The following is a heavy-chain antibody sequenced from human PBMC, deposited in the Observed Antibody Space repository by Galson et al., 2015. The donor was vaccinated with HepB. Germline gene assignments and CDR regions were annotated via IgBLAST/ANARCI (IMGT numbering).Heavy chain of an antibody. V-gene: IGHV1-69*02. J-gene: IGHJ4*02. Sequence: SVKVSCKASGGTFSSYTISWVRQAPGQGLEWMGRIIPILGIANYAQKFQGRVTITADKSTSTAYMELSSLRSEDTAVYYCASEYSGYDYYFDYWGQGTLVTVSS. CDR1: GGTFSSYT. CDR2: IIPILGIA. CDR3: ASEYSGYDYYFDY. D-gene: IGHD5-12*01.